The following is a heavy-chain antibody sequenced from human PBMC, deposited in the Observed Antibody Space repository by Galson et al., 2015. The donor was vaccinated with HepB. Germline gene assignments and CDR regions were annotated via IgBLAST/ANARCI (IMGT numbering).Heavy chain of an antibody. CDR1: GFTFSTYA. CDR2: ISYDGSNE. D-gene: IGHD2/OR15-2a*01. Sequence: SLRLSCAASGFTFSTYAMHWVRQAPGKGLEWVSVISYDGSNECYVDSVKGRFTISRDNSKNTLYLQMNSLRAEDTAVYYCARARTLTMPLDYWGQGTRVTVSS. CDR3: ARARTLTMPLDY. V-gene: IGHV3-30-3*01. J-gene: IGHJ4*02.